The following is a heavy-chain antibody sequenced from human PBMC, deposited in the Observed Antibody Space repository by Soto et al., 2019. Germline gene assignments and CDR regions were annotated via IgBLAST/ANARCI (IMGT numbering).Heavy chain of an antibody. Sequence: GASVKVSCKASGYTFTTYGISWVRQAPGQGLEWMGWISAYTGNTNYAQQFQGRVTMTTDTSTSTAYMELRSLRSDDTAVYYCAREGDYDILTGYYRRDDAFDIWG. V-gene: IGHV1-18*01. CDR1: GYTFTTYG. J-gene: IGHJ3*02. D-gene: IGHD3-9*01. CDR3: AREGDYDILTGYYRRDDAFDI. CDR2: ISAYTGNT.